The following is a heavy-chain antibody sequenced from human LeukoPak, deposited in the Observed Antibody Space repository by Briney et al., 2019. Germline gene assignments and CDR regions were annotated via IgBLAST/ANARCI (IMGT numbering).Heavy chain of an antibody. CDR2: ISAYNGNT. V-gene: IGHV1-18*01. CDR3: ARAGYSSGWYGYYYYGMDV. J-gene: IGHJ6*02. D-gene: IGHD6-19*01. CDR1: GYTFTSYG. Sequence: ASVKVSCKASGYTFTSYGISWVRQAPGQGLEWMGWISAYNGNTNYAQKLQARVTMTTDTSTSTAYMELRSLRSDDTAVYYCARAGYSSGWYGYYYYGMDVWGQGTTVTVSS.